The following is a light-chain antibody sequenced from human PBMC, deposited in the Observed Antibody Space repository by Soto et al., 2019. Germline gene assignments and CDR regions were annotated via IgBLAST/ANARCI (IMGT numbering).Light chain of an antibody. Sequence: DIQMTQSPSTLSGSVGDRVTITCRASQTISSWLAWYQQKPGKAPKLLIYNASTLKSGVPSRFSGSGSGTDFTLTISYLQSEDFGTYYCQQFYNYPRTFGQGTKVDI. CDR1: QTISSW. CDR3: QQFYNYPRT. J-gene: IGKJ1*01. CDR2: NAS. V-gene: IGKV1-5*03.